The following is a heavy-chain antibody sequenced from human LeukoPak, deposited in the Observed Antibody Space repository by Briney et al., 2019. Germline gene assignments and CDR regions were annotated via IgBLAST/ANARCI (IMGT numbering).Heavy chain of an antibody. CDR3: ARLYMSSVWPSRTYYFDY. V-gene: IGHV4-59*01. Sequence: SETLSLTCTVSGGSISSYYWSWVRQPPGKGLEWIGYIYYSGSTNYNPSLKSRVTISVDTSKNQFSLKLSSVTAADTAVYYCARLYMSSVWPSRTYYFDYWGQGTLVTVSS. D-gene: IGHD6-19*01. CDR1: GGSISSYY. CDR2: IYYSGST. J-gene: IGHJ4*02.